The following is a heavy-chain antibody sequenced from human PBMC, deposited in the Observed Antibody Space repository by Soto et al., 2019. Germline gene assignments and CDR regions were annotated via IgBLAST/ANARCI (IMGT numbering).Heavy chain of an antibody. CDR3: ARAGYCGGDCYSPFDY. CDR2: IYYSGST. CDR1: GGSISSYY. D-gene: IGHD2-21*02. V-gene: IGHV4-59*01. Sequence: SETLSLTCTVSGGSISSYYWSWIRQPPGKGLEWIGYIYYSGSTNYNPSLKSRVTISVDTSKNQFSLKLSSVTAADTAVYYCARAGYCGGDCYSPFDYWGQGTLVTVSS. J-gene: IGHJ4*02.